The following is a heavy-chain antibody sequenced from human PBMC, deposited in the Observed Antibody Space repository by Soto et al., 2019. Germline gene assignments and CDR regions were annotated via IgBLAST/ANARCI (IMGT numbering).Heavy chain of an antibody. D-gene: IGHD1-20*01. J-gene: IGHJ6*02. CDR1: HLAFNIDA. V-gene: IGHV3-23*01. CDR3: ARANWNCSYYGLDG. Sequence: EAQLLESGGGLVQPGECLTLYCVASHLAFNIDAMTWVRQAPGKGLEWVSSMSGSGCSICYADSVKGRFTISRDKSKKTLYVQMNSLRSEDTAGYWCARANWNCSYYGLDGCGQGSTVTVS. CDR2: MSGSGCSI.